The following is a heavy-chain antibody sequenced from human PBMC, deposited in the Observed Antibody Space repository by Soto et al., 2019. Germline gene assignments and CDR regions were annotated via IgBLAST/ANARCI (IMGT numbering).Heavy chain of an antibody. J-gene: IGHJ3*02. CDR2: ISAYNGNT. V-gene: IGHV1-18*04. CDR3: ARAPYYYDSSGYYNGEAFDI. Sequence: QVQLVQSGAEVKKPGASVKVSCKASGYTFTSYGISWVRQAPGQGLEWMGWISAYNGNTNYAQKLQGRVTMTTDTSTSTAYMELRSLRSDDTAMYYCARAPYYYDSSGYYNGEAFDIWGQGTMVTVSS. D-gene: IGHD3-22*01. CDR1: GYTFTSYG.